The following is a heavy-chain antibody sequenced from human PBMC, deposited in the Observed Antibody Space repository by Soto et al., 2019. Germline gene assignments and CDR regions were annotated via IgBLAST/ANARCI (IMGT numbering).Heavy chain of an antibody. V-gene: IGHV1-8*01. CDR2: MNPNSGNT. J-gene: IGHJ4*02. CDR3: AREGTLRFLEWLLSPFDY. D-gene: IGHD3-3*01. Sequence: QVQLVQSGAEVKKPGASVKVSCKASGYTFTSYDINWVRQATGRGLEWMGWMNPNSGNTGYAQKFQGRVTMTRNTSISTAYMELSSLRSEDTAVYYCAREGTLRFLEWLLSPFDYWGQGTLVTVSS. CDR1: GYTFTSYD.